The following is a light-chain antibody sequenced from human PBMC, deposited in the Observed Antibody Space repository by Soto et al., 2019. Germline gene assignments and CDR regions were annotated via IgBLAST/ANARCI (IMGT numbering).Light chain of an antibody. CDR3: QQYNNWPIT. V-gene: IGKV3D-15*01. Sequence: EIVLTQSPATLPMSPGERATLACRASQNVGSNLAWYQQKPGRAPRLLIYGASTRATGIPARFSGSGSVTEFSLTISRLQSEDFAVYYWQQYNNWPITFGQGTRLEI. J-gene: IGKJ5*01. CDR1: QNVGSN. CDR2: GAS.